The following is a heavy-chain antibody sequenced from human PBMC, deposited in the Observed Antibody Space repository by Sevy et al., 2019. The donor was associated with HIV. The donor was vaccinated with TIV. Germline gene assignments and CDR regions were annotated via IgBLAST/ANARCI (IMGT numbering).Heavy chain of an antibody. Sequence: GGSLRLSCAASGFTFSTYWMSWVRQAPGKGLEWVAHIKQDGSAKYYVDSAKGRFTISRDNANTSLYLQMDSLRAEDTAQSYCARYIARPKGYFFDYWGQGTLVTVSS. CDR3: ARYIARPKGYFFDY. J-gene: IGHJ4*02. CDR2: IKQDGSAK. CDR1: GFTFSTYW. V-gene: IGHV3-7*01. D-gene: IGHD6-6*01.